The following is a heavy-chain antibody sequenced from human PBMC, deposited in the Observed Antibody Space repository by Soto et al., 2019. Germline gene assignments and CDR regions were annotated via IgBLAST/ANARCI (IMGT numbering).Heavy chain of an antibody. CDR2: IIPIFGTA. D-gene: IGHD3-3*01. CDR1: GGTFSSYA. Sequence: SVKVSCKASGGTFSSYAISWVRQAPGQGLEWMGGIIPIFGTANYAQKFQGRVTITADESTSTAYMELSSLRSEDTAVYYCARQYPLTIFGVVTQGWFDPWGQGTLVTVSS. J-gene: IGHJ5*02. CDR3: ARQYPLTIFGVVTQGWFDP. V-gene: IGHV1-69*13.